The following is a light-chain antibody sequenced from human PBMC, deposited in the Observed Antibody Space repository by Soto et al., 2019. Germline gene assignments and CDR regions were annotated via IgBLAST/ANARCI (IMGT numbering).Light chain of an antibody. CDR1: QYINTI. CDR3: HQRQSWPRT. Sequence: EIVLTQSPATLSSVPGDRVTLSCMASQYINTILAWYQHRPGQAPRLLIYQTSIRSAGIPARFSASGSGTDFTRTISDVQTEDFALYYCHQRQSWPRTFGQGTKVDI. J-gene: IGKJ1*01. CDR2: QTS. V-gene: IGKV3-11*01.